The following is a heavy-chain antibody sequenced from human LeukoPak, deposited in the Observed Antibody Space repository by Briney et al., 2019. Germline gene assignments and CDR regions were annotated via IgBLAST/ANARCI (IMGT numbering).Heavy chain of an antibody. V-gene: IGHV3-20*04. CDR1: GFTFDDYG. CDR2: INWNGGST. Sequence: GGSLRLSCAASGFTFDDYGMSWVRQAPGKGLEWVSGINWNGGSTGYADSVKGRFTISRDNAKKSLYLQMNSLRAEDTALYYCARWPPYSGSYGDGYWGQGTLVTVSS. CDR3: ARWPPYSGSYGDGY. D-gene: IGHD1-26*01. J-gene: IGHJ4*02.